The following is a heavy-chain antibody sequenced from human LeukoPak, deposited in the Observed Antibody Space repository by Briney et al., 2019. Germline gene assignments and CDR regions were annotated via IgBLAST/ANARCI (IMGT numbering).Heavy chain of an antibody. J-gene: IGHJ4*02. V-gene: IGHV3-23*01. CDR1: GFTFSTYA. CDR2: IIGSGGTT. CDR3: AKWGDYDVLTGYYVSDY. Sequence: PGASLRLSCAASGFTFSTYAMSWVRQAPGKGLEWVSAIIGSGGTTYYADSVKGRFTISRDNSKNTLFLQVNSLRAEDTAVYYCAKWGDYDVLTGYYVSDYWGQGTLVTVSS. D-gene: IGHD3-9*01.